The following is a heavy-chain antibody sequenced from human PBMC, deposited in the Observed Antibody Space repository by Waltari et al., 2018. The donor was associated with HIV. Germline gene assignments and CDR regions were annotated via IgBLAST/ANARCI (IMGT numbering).Heavy chain of an antibody. V-gene: IGHV3-7*01. J-gene: IGHJ4*02. Sequence: EVQLVEAGGGLVQSGGSRRLADAASGLSFKSGGLTWGRQAPGKGLEWVANINQDGSQKTYVDSVKGRFTISRDNAKTSLYLQMNSLRVEDTAVYYCAGRTYPYYWGQGTLVTVSS. CDR3: AGRTYPYY. D-gene: IGHD2-2*01. CDR2: INQDGSQK. CDR1: GLSFKSGG.